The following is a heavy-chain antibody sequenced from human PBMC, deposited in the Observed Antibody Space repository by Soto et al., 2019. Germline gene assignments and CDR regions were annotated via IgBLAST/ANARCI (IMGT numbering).Heavy chain of an antibody. Sequence: ASVKVSCKASGYTFTNYAMHWVRQAPGQRREWMGQINADSGDTKYSQKFQDRLTITRDTSASTAYMELSSLRSEDTAVYYCARDLSSTGWYDYWGQGTLVTLSS. CDR2: INADSGDT. V-gene: IGHV1-3*01. J-gene: IGHJ4*02. D-gene: IGHD6-19*01. CDR1: GYTFTNYA. CDR3: ARDLSSTGWYDY.